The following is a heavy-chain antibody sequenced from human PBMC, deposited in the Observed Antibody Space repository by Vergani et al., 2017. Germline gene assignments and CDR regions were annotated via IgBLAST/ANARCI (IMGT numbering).Heavy chain of an antibody. CDR1: GYTFTSYD. J-gene: IGHJ4*02. Sequence: QVQLVQSGAEVKKPGASVKVSCKASGYTFTSYDINWVRQATGQGLEWMGWMNPNSGNTGYAQKCQGRVTMTRNTSISTAYMELSSLRSEVTAVYYCARGVSSGWYVSGDYWGQGTLVTVSS. CDR2: MNPNSGNT. CDR3: ARGVSSGWYVSGDY. D-gene: IGHD6-19*01. V-gene: IGHV1-8*01.